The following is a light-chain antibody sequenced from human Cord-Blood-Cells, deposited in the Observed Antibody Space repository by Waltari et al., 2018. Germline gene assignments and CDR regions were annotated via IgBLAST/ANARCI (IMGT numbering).Light chain of an antibody. CDR1: SSNIGAGYD. CDR2: GNS. V-gene: IGLV1-40*01. J-gene: IGLJ3*02. Sequence: QSVLTQPPSVSGAPGQRVTISCTGSSSNIGAGYDVHWYQQLPGTAPKLLSYGNSKRPSGVPDRCSGSKSGTSASLAITGLQAEDEADYYGQSYDSSLSGSVFGGGTKLTVL. CDR3: QSYDSSLSGSV.